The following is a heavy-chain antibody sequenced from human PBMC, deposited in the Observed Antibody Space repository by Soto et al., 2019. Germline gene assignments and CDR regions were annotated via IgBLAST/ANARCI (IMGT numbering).Heavy chain of an antibody. D-gene: IGHD6-19*01. J-gene: IGHJ6*02. CDR3: AREWLVRGNGYYYYGMDV. CDR1: VDSVSVTIAA. V-gene: IGHV6-1*01. CDR2: TYYRSKWYN. Sequence: SQTLSITSAISVDSVSVTIAASNWIRHSPSSGLEWLGRTYYRSKWYNDYAVSVKSRITINPDTSKIQFSLQLNSVTPEDTAVYYCAREWLVRGNGYYYYGMDVWGQGTTVTVSS.